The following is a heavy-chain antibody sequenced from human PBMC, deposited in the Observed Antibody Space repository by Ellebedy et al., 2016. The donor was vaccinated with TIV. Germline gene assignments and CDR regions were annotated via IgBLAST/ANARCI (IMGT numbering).Heavy chain of an antibody. CDR1: GGSINSSSYF. Sequence: GSLRLSCTVSGGSINSSSYFWGWIRQPPGKGLEWIASIYYSGRTYYSPALKSRVTITVDTSKSQFSQKLTSVTAAATAVYYCARISYMDVWGTGTTVTVSS. J-gene: IGHJ6*03. CDR2: IYYSGRT. CDR3: ARISYMDV. V-gene: IGHV4-39*07.